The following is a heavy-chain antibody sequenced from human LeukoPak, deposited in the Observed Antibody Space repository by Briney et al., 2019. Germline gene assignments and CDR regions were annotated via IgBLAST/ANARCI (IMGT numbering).Heavy chain of an antibody. CDR1: GGSFSGYY. D-gene: IGHD6-13*01. CDR2: INHSGST. V-gene: IGHV4-34*01. CDR3: ARGPGYSSS. J-gene: IGHJ4*02. Sequence: SETLSLTCAVYGGSFSGYYWSWIRQPPGKGLEWIGEINHSGSTNYNPSLKSRVTISVDTSKNQFSLKLSSVTAADTAVYYCARGPGYSSSWSQGILVTVSS.